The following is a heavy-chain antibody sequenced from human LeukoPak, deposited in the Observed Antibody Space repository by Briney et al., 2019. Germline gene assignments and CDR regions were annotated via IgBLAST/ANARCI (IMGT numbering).Heavy chain of an antibody. V-gene: IGHV3-23*01. CDR2: ISGTGDTT. J-gene: IGHJ4*02. CDR3: AKALRVMYFYDSSGYYYTPFDY. Sequence: GGSLRLSCAASGFTFSSHAMSWVRQAPGKGLEWVSSISGTGDTTHYADSVKGRFTISRDNFETTLYLQMNSLRAEDTAVYYCAKALRVMYFYDSSGYYYTPFDYWGQGTLATVSS. D-gene: IGHD3-22*01. CDR1: GFTFSSHA.